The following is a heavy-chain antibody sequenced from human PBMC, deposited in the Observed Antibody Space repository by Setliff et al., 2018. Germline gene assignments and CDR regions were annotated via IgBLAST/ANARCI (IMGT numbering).Heavy chain of an antibody. V-gene: IGHV1-46*01. J-gene: IGHJ4*02. CDR2: INTGGGSA. CDR3: ARAGVAAAGRKGVFEY. D-gene: IGHD6-13*01. Sequence: ASVKVSCKASGYTFTSYYMYWVRQAPGQGLEWMGTINTGGGSASLVDQFQGRVTMTRDTSTSTIYLELNSLTSDDTAVYYCARAGVAAAGRKGVFEYWGQGTLVTVSS. CDR1: GYTFTSYY.